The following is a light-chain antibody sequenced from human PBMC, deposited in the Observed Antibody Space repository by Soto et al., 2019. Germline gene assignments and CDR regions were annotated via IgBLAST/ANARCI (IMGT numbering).Light chain of an antibody. CDR1: KSLVYSDGNTH. J-gene: IGKJ1*01. V-gene: IGKV2-30*01. CDR3: TQGTHWPRT. CDR2: RVS. Sequence: DVVLTQSPLSLPVNFGQPASISCRSSKSLVYSDGNTHLSWFHQRPGQSPRRLIYRVSSRDSGVPDRFSGSGSGPDFTLEISRVEAEDVGIYFCTQGTHWPRTFGHGTKVEVK.